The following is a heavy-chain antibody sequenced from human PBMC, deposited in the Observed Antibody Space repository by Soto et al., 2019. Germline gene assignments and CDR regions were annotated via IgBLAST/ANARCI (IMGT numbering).Heavy chain of an antibody. V-gene: IGHV3-15*01. CDR2: IKSKTDGGTT. J-gene: IGHJ3*02. CDR3: ARYCSSTSCYAADAFDI. Sequence: PGGSLRLSCAASGFTFSNAWMSWVRQAPGKGLEWVGRIKSKTDGGTTDYAAPVKGRFTISRDNSKNTLYLQMNSLRAEDTAVYYCARYCSSTSCYAADAFDIWGQGTMVTVSS. CDR1: GFTFSNAW. D-gene: IGHD2-2*01.